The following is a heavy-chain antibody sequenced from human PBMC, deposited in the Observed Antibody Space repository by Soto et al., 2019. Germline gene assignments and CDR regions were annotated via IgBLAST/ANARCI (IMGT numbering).Heavy chain of an antibody. CDR1: GFSLTTSGVG. CDR3: ARVPFYYYDSRGYIEY. D-gene: IGHD3-22*01. V-gene: IGHV2-5*01. J-gene: IGHJ4*02. Sequence: SGPTLVNPTQTLTLTCSFSGFSLTTSGVGVGWIRQPPGKALEWLALIYWNDDKRYSPSLKSRLTITKDTSKNQVVLTMTNMDPVDTATYYCARVPFYYYDSRGYIEYWGQGTLVTVSS. CDR2: IYWNDDK.